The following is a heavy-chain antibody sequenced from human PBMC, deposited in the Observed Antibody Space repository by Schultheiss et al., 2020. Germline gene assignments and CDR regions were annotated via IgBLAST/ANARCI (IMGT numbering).Heavy chain of an antibody. D-gene: IGHD3-22*01. CDR2: INHSGST. V-gene: IGHV4-34*01. CDR1: GGSFSSGY. CDR3: ASWSYYYDAFDI. J-gene: IGHJ3*02. Sequence: SQTLSLTCSISGGSFSSGYWSWIRQPPGKGLEWIGEINHSGSTNYNPSLKSRVTISVDTSKNQFSLKLSSVTAADTAVYYCASWSYYYDAFDIWGQGTMVTVSS.